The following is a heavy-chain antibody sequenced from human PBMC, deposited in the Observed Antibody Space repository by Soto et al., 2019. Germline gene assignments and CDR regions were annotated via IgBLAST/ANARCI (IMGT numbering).Heavy chain of an antibody. CDR2: INPDNGNT. V-gene: IGHV1-3*01. Sequence: ASVKVSCKASGYTFTRYTMNWVRQAPGQRLEWMGWINPDNGNTKSSQKFQDRVIITRDTSASTAYMDLSSLRSEDTAVYYCARGIATGQLDPWGQGTMVTVYS. D-gene: IGHD2-15*01. CDR1: GYTFTRYT. CDR3: ARGIATGQLDP. J-gene: IGHJ5*02.